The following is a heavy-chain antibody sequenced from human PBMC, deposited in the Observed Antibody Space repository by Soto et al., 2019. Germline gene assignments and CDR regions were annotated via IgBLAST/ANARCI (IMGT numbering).Heavy chain of an antibody. CDR1: GGSFSGYY. CDR2: INHSGST. Sequence: QVQLQQWGAGLLKPSETLSLTCAVYGGSFSGYYWSWIRQPPGKGLEWIGEINHSGSTNYNPSLKSRVTISVDTSKNQFSLKLSSVTAADTAVYYCARGRMYWITMVRGVKDWYFDLWGRGTLVTVSS. V-gene: IGHV4-34*01. D-gene: IGHD3-10*01. J-gene: IGHJ2*01. CDR3: ARGRMYWITMVRGVKDWYFDL.